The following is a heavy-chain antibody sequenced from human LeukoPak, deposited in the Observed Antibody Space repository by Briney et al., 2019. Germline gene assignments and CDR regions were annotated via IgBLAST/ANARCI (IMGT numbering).Heavy chain of an antibody. CDR3: ARGNYYAMDA. CDR1: GFTVSSNY. V-gene: IGHV3-53*01. J-gene: IGHJ6*02. CDR2: IYSDGNT. Sequence: GGSLRLSCAASGFTVSSNYMSWVRQAPGKGLEWVSVIYSDGNTYYADSVKGRFTISRDNAKNTLFLQMNSLRAEDTAVYYCARGNYYAMDAWGQGTTVTVSS.